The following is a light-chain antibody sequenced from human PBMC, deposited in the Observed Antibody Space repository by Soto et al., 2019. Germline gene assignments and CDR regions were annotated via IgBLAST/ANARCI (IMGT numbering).Light chain of an antibody. CDR1: QSVNSN. Sequence: ETVMTQSPATLSVSPGERATLSCRASQSVNSNLAWYQQKLGQAPRVLIYGASTRATGIPDSFSGSGSATEFILTISSLQSEDFSVYYCQEYNTWPWTFGQGTKVDIK. CDR3: QEYNTWPWT. V-gene: IGKV3-15*01. J-gene: IGKJ1*01. CDR2: GAS.